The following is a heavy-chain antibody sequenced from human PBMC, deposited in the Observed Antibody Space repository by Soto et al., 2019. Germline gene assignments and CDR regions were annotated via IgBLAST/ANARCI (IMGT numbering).Heavy chain of an antibody. J-gene: IGHJ4*02. V-gene: IGHV3-7*02. CDR2: IKQDGTEK. CDR3: ASLVSAAANDY. D-gene: IGHD1-26*01. Sequence: EVQLVESGGGLVQPGGSLRLSCAASGFTFSSYWMSWVRQAPGKGLEWVANIKQDGTEKYYVDSVKGRFTISRDNAKNSLYLQMNSLRAEDTDVYYCASLVSAAANDYWGQGTLVTVSS. CDR1: GFTFSSYW.